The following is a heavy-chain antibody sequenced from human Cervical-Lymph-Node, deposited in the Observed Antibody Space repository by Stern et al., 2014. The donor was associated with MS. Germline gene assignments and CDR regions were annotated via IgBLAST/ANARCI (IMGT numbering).Heavy chain of an antibody. D-gene: IGHD3-22*01. Sequence: VQLVESGAEVKKPGASVKVSCKASGYTFTSYYMHWVRQAPGQGLEWMGIINPSGGSTSYAQKFQGRVTMTRDTSTSTVYMELSSLRSEDTAVYYCARDQGITMIGEGDAFDIWGQGTMVTVSS. CDR3: ARDQGITMIGEGDAFDI. V-gene: IGHV1-46*01. J-gene: IGHJ3*02. CDR2: INPSGGST. CDR1: GYTFTSYY.